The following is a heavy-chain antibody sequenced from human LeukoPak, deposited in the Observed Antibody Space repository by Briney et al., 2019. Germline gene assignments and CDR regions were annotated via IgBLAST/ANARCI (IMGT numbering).Heavy chain of an antibody. Sequence: KPSETLSLTCAVYGGSFSGFYWTWIRQPPGKGLEWIGEINHSGSTNYNPSLKSRVTISVDTSKNQFSLKLSSVTAADTAVYYCARGPRATGYYYYYYYMDVWGKGTTVTVSS. CDR1: GGSFSGFY. J-gene: IGHJ6*03. D-gene: IGHD1-14*01. V-gene: IGHV4-34*01. CDR3: ARGPRATGYYYYYYYMDV. CDR2: INHSGST.